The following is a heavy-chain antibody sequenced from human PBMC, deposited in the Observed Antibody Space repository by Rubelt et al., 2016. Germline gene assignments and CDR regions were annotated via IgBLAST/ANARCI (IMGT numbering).Heavy chain of an antibody. CDR1: GFTFTGYW. CDR2: ISGSSSDI. J-gene: IGHJ4*02. CDR3: ARGGGSRGGPFDY. V-gene: IGHV3-48*04. D-gene: IGHD3-10*01. Sequence: GGGLVQPGGSLRLSCAASGFTFTGYWMHWVRQAPGKGLEWVSYISGSSSDIYYADSVKGRFTISRDNAKNSLYLQMSSLRAEDTAVYYCARGGGSRGGPFDYWGQGTLVTVSS.